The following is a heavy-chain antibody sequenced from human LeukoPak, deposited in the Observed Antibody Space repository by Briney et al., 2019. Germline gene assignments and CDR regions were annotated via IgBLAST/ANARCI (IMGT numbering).Heavy chain of an antibody. CDR2: IKPDGSGK. CDR3: ARDQDH. Sequence: PGGSLRLSCAASGFTFSSYAMHWVRQAPGKGLEWVANIKPDGSGKYYVDSVKGRFTISRDNAKNSLYLQMNSLRAEDTAVYYCARDQDHWGQGTLVAVSS. CDR1: GFTFSSYA. V-gene: IGHV3-7*03. J-gene: IGHJ4*02.